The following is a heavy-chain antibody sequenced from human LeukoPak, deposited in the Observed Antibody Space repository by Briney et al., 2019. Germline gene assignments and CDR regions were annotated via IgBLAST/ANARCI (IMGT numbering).Heavy chain of an antibody. Sequence: GGSLRLSCAASGFRFSSYGMHWVRQAPDKGLEGGAIISYDGSNKYYAESVKGRFTISRDSSKNTLYLQMNSLRPEDTAVYYCAKVFQYSPQGGDYWGQGTLVTVSS. CDR1: GFRFSSYG. CDR3: AKVFQYSPQGGDY. V-gene: IGHV3-30*18. CDR2: ISYDGSNK. J-gene: IGHJ4*02. D-gene: IGHD4-11*01.